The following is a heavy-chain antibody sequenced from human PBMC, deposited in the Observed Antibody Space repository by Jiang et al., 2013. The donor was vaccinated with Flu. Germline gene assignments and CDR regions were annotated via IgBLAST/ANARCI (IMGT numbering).Heavy chain of an antibody. CDR1: GGSISSSSYY. Sequence: YGSGLVKPSETLSLTCTVSGGSISSSSYYWGWIRQPPGKGLEWIGSIYYSGSTYYNPSLKSRVTISVDTSKNQFSLKLSSVTAADTAVYYCARLGFNQGIAEVGHYWGQGTLVTVSS. CDR2: IYYSGST. D-gene: IGHD6-13*01. J-gene: IGHJ4*02. CDR3: ARLGFNQGIAEVGHY. V-gene: IGHV4-39*01.